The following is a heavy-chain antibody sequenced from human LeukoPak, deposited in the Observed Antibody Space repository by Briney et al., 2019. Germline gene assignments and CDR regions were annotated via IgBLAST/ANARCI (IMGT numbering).Heavy chain of an antibody. CDR3: ARVAYYYDSSGYGSFMSNDAFDI. V-gene: IGHV4-34*01. Sequence: SETLSLTCAVYGGSFSGYYWSWIRQPPGKGLEWIGEINHSGSTNYNPSLKSRVTMSVDTSKNQFSLKLSSVTAADTAVYYCARVAYYYDSSGYGSFMSNDAFDIWGQGTMVTVSS. CDR2: INHSGST. D-gene: IGHD3-22*01. CDR1: GGSFSGYY. J-gene: IGHJ3*02.